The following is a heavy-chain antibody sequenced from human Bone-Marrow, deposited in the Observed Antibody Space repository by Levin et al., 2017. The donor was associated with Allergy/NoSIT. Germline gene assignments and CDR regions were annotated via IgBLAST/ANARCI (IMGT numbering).Heavy chain of an antibody. J-gene: IGHJ4*02. CDR3: AKYRLSWSGYYQFDY. D-gene: IGHD3-3*01. CDR1: GFTFSSYA. V-gene: IGHV3-23*01. CDR2: ISGSGGST. Sequence: PGGSLRLSCAASGFTFSSYAMSWVRQAPGKGLEWVSAISGSGGSTYYADSVKGRFTISRDNSKNTLYLQMNSLRAEDTAVYYCAKYRLSWSGYYQFDYWGQGTLVTVSS.